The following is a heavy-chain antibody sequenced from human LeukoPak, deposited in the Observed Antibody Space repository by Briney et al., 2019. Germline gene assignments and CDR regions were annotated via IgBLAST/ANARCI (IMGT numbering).Heavy chain of an antibody. CDR1: GGSFSGYY. Sequence: SETLSLTCAVYGGSFSGYYWSWIRQPPGKGLEWIGEIKHSGSTNYNPSLKSRVTISVDTSKNQFSLKLSSVTAADTAVYYCARHVGPLGYCSGGSCYRFYFSGGPIDYWGQGTLVTVSS. V-gene: IGHV4-34*01. J-gene: IGHJ4*02. CDR3: ARHVGPLGYCSGGSCYRFYFSGGPIDY. CDR2: IKHSGST. D-gene: IGHD2-15*01.